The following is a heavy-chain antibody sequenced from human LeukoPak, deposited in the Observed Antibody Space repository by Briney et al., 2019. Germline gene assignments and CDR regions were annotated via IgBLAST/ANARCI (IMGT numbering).Heavy chain of an antibody. CDR2: IYYSGST. J-gene: IGHJ5*02. CDR3: AREGDKYANWFDT. Sequence: SETLSLTCIVSGGSISSYYWSWIRQPPGKGLEWIGYIYYSGSTNYNPSLKSRLTISLDTSKNQFSLNLSSVTAADTAVYYCAREGDKYANWFDTWGQGTLVTVSS. D-gene: IGHD2-8*01. CDR1: GGSISSYY. V-gene: IGHV4-59*01.